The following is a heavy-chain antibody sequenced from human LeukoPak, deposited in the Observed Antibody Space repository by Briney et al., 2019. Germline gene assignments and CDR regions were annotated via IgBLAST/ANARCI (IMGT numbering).Heavy chain of an antibody. D-gene: IGHD6-13*01. CDR1: GFTFSSYA. J-gene: IGHJ4*02. Sequence: GGSLRLSCAASGFTFSSYAMSWVRQAPGKGLEWVSAISGSAGSTYYADSVKGRFTISGDNSKNALYLQMNSLRAEDTALYYCAKAGGSNNWYYFDFWGQGTLVTVSS. V-gene: IGHV3-23*01. CDR3: AKAGGSNNWYYFDF. CDR2: ISGSAGST.